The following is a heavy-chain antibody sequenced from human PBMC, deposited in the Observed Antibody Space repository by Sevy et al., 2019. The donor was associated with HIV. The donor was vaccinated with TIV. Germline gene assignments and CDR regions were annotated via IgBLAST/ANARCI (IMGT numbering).Heavy chain of an antibody. J-gene: IGHJ3*02. V-gene: IGHV3-23*01. CDR1: GFTFSSYA. D-gene: IGHD3-22*01. Sequence: GGSLRLSCAASGFTFSSYAMNWVRQAPGKGLEWVSAVSGSGGSTYYADSVKGRFTISRDNSKSTLYLQMNSLRAEDTALYYCAKEQGESSGYYPLGAFDIWGQGTVVTFSS. CDR2: VSGSGGST. CDR3: AKEQGESSGYYPLGAFDI.